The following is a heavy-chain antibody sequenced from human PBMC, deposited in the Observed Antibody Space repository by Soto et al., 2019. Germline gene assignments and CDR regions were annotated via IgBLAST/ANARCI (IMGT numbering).Heavy chain of an antibody. J-gene: IGHJ6*04. CDR3: ARDRSYSLDV. Sequence: GGSLRLSCAVSGSTFSNDWMHWVRQAPGKGLVWVSHINSDGSSTNYADFVKGRFTIARDKDKNTVYLQMNSLRAEDTAVYYCARDRSYSLDVWGKGTTVTVSS. CDR2: INSDGSST. CDR1: GSTFSNDW. V-gene: IGHV3-74*01.